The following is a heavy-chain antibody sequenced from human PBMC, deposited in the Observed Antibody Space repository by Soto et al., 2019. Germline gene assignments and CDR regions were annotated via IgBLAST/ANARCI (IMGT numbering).Heavy chain of an antibody. CDR3: ARDQGVVIIKDH. CDR2: IWYDGTSK. CDR1: VFTFRNHA. D-gene: IGHD2-8*01. J-gene: IGHJ4*02. V-gene: IGHV3-33*08. Sequence: PGGSLRLSCAASVFTFRNHAMHWFRQAPGKGLEWVGLIWYDGTSKYYADSVKGRFTISRDNSKNTLYLEMNSLRVEDTAIYYCARDQGVVIIKDHWGQGTLVTVSS.